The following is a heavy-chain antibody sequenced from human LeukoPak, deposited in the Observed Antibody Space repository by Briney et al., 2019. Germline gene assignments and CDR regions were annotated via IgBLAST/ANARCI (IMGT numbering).Heavy chain of an antibody. Sequence: ASVKVSCKASGYTFTSYGISWVRQAPGQGLEWMGWISAYNGNTNYAQKLQGRVTMTTDTSTSTAYMELRSLRSDDTAVYYCARDRLSYADYYDSSGYRDYWGQGTLVNGSS. CDR1: GYTFTSYG. J-gene: IGHJ4*02. CDR2: ISAYNGNT. V-gene: IGHV1-18*01. D-gene: IGHD3-22*01. CDR3: ARDRLSYADYYDSSGYRDY.